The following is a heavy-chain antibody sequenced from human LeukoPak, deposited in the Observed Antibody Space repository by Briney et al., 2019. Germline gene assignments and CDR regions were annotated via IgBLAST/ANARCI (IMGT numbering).Heavy chain of an antibody. J-gene: IGHJ6*02. Sequence: SETLSLTCTVSGGSISSYYRSWIRQPPGKGLEWIGYIYYSGSTNYNPSLKSRVTISVDTSKNQFSLKLSSVTAADTAVYYCARVPYGSGNYYDYYYGMDVWGQGTTVTVSS. CDR2: IYYSGST. CDR1: GGSISSYY. D-gene: IGHD3-10*01. V-gene: IGHV4-59*01. CDR3: ARVPYGSGNYYDYYYGMDV.